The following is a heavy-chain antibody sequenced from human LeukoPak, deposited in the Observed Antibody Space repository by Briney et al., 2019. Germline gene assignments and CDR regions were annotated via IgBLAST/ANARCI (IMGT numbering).Heavy chain of an antibody. CDR1: GYTLTNNY. Sequence: ASVKVSCKASGYTLTNNYMHWVRQAPGQGLEWMGIINPSGGSTNYAQKFQGRVTMTRDTSTSTVYMELSGLRSEDTAVYYCARDLRYCSSTSCGYWGQGTLVTVSS. CDR2: INPSGGST. J-gene: IGHJ4*02. D-gene: IGHD2-2*01. CDR3: ARDLRYCSSTSCGY. V-gene: IGHV1-46*01.